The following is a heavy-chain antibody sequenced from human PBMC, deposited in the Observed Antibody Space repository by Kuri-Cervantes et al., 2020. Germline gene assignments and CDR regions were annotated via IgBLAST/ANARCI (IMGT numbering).Heavy chain of an antibody. J-gene: IGHJ3*02. D-gene: IGHD2-15*01. Sequence: GESLKISCAASGFTFSNAWMSWVRQAPGKGLVWVSRIKSDGSSTSYAGSVKGRFTISRDNARSTLYLQMDSLRAEDTGVYFCATVVARTFEIWGQGTMVTVSS. CDR3: ATVVARTFEI. V-gene: IGHV3-74*01. CDR2: IKSDGSST. CDR1: GFTFSNAW.